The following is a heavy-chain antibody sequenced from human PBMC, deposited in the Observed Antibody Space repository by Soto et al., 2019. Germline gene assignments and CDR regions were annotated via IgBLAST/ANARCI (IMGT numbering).Heavy chain of an antibody. CDR3: ASGNYDFWSGYSHWFDP. CDR2: ISYDGSNK. Sequence: GSLRLSCAASGFTFSSYGMHWVRQAPGKGLEWVAVISYDGSNKYYADSVKGRFTISRDNSKNTLYLQMNSLRAEDTAVYYCASGNYDFWSGYSHWFDPWGQGTLVTVSS. CDR1: GFTFSSYG. J-gene: IGHJ5*02. V-gene: IGHV3-30*03. D-gene: IGHD3-3*01.